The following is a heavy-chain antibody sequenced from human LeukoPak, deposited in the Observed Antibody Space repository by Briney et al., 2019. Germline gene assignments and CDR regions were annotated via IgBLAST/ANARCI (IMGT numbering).Heavy chain of an antibody. V-gene: IGHV3-23*01. CDR3: AKDVGYDSSGYYVY. D-gene: IGHD3-22*01. CDR2: ISGSGGSA. CDR1: GFTFSSYA. Sequence: GGSLRLSCAASGFTFSSYAMSWVRQAPGKGLEWVSAISGSGGSAYYADSVKGRFTISRDNSKNTLYLQMNSLRAEDTAVYYCAKDVGYDSSGYYVYWGQGTLVTVSS. J-gene: IGHJ4*02.